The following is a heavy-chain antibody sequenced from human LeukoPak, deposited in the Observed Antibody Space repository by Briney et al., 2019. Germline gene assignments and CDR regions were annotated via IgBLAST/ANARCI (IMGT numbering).Heavy chain of an antibody. D-gene: IGHD6-19*01. CDR2: ISYDGSNK. Sequence: GGSLRLSCAASGFTFSSYAMHWVRQAPGKGLEWVAVISYDGSNKYYADSVKGRFTISRDNSKNTLYLQMNSLRAEDTAVYYCARDREYSSGWFVYYYYGMDVWGQGTKVTVSS. CDR1: GFTFSSYA. J-gene: IGHJ6*02. CDR3: ARDREYSSGWFVYYYYGMDV. V-gene: IGHV3-30-3*01.